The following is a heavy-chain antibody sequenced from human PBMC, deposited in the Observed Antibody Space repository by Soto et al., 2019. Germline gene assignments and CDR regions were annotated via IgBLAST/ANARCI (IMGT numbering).Heavy chain of an antibody. CDR2: IYVADSDT. CDR3: ASTDNPRFHFDY. Sequence: GESLKISCEGSGYTFSNFWIGWVRQRPGKGLESMGIIYVADSDTRYSPSFQGHVTISVDKSISTAYLQWSSLKASDTAIYYCASTDNPRFHFDYWGQGTLVTVYS. CDR1: GYTFSNFW. J-gene: IGHJ4*02. D-gene: IGHD1-1*01. V-gene: IGHV5-51*01.